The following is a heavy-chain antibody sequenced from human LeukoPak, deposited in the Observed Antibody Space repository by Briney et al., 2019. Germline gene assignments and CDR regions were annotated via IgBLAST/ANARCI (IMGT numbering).Heavy chain of an antibody. CDR3: ASGYCSGGSCSDY. CDR2: ISSSSSYI. CDR1: GFTFSSYS. D-gene: IGHD2-15*01. Sequence: GGSLRLSCAASGFTFSSYSMNWVRQAPGKGLGWVSSISSSSSYIYYADSVKGRFTISRDNAKNSLYLQMNSLRAEDTAVYYCASGYCSGGSCSDYWGQGTLVTVSS. J-gene: IGHJ4*02. V-gene: IGHV3-21*01.